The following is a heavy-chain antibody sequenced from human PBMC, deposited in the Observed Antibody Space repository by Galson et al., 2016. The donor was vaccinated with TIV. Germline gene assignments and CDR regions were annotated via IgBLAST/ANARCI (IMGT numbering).Heavy chain of an antibody. D-gene: IGHD2/OR15-2a*01. CDR1: GFTVSGYS. V-gene: IGHV3-66*01. J-gene: IGHJ3*02. CDR2: IHADGRT. CDR3: ARDRITFILRGAFDM. Sequence: SLRLSCAASGFTVSGYSLTWVRQAPGKGLEWVSIIHADGRTYYGGAVRDRVTISRDNSKNTVYLQMSSLRAEDTAVYYCARDRITFILRGAFDMWGQGTMVTVSS.